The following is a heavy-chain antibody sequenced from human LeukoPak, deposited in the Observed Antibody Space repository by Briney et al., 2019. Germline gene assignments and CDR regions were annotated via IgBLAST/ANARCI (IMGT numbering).Heavy chain of an antibody. CDR1: GYTFAGYY. Sequence: ASVKVSCKASGYTFAGYYMHWVRQAPGQGLEWMGWINPNSGGTNYAQKFQGRVTMTRDTSISTAYMELSRLRSDDTAVYYCARAAAAGRGHNWFDPWGQGTLVTVSS. V-gene: IGHV1-2*02. CDR2: INPNSGGT. CDR3: ARAAAAGRGHNWFDP. J-gene: IGHJ5*02. D-gene: IGHD6-13*01.